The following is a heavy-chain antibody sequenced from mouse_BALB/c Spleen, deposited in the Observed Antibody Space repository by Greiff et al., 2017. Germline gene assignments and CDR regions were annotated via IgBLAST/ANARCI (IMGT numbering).Heavy chain of an antibody. V-gene: IGHV5-12-1*01. J-gene: IGHJ4*01. Sequence: EVQVVESGGGLVKPGGSLKLSCAASGFAFSSYDMSWVRQTPEKRLEWVAYISSGGGSTYYPDTVKGRITISTDNAKNTLYLQMSSLKSEDTAMYYCARHNGNDLYYDMDDWGEGTSVTVSS. CDR1: GFAFSSYD. CDR2: ISSGGGST. D-gene: IGHD2-2*01. CDR3: ARHNGNDLYYDMDD.